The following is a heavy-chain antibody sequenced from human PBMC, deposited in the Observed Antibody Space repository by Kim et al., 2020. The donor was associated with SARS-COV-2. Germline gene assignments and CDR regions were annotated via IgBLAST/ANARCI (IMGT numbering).Heavy chain of an antibody. D-gene: IGHD4-17*01. J-gene: IGHJ4*02. CDR3: ARDDGDYQEGCPDY. Sequence: AQKFQGRVTMTRDTSTSTVYMELSSLRSEDTAVYYCARDDGDYQEGCPDYWGQGTLVTVSS. V-gene: IGHV1-46*01.